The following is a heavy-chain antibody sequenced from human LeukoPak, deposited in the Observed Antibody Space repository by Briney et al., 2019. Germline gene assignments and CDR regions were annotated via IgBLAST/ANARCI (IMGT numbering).Heavy chain of an antibody. V-gene: IGHV3-21*01. CDR2: ISSSSSYI. D-gene: IGHD5-24*01. Sequence: PGGSLRLSCAASGFTFSSYRMNWVRQAPGKGLEWVSSISSSSSYIYYAGSVKGRFTISRDNAKNSLYLQMNSLRAEDTAVYYCARALDGYNEDYWGQGTLVTVSS. CDR3: ARALDGYNEDY. CDR1: GFTFSSYR. J-gene: IGHJ4*02.